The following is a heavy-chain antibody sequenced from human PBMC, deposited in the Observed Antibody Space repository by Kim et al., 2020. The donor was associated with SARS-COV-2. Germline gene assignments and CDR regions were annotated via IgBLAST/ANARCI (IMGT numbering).Heavy chain of an antibody. CDR2: LGPAGGT. CDR1: GFTLSTYD. V-gene: IGHV3-13*04. D-gene: IGHD4-17*01. CDR3: ARGAGYGGNPHYWYFDL. Sequence: GGSLRLSCAASGFTLSTYDMHWVRQATGKGLECVSGLGPAGGTFYSGSVKGRFTISRENARNSLHLQMNSLRAGDTAVYYCARGAGYGGNPHYWYFDLWG. J-gene: IGHJ2*01.